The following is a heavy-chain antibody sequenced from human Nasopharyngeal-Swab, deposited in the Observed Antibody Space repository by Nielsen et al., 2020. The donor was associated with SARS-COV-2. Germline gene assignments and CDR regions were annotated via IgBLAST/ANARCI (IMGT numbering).Heavy chain of an antibody. CDR1: GFTFSSYG. CDR3: ARDLPIYSGYDLVDY. J-gene: IGHJ4*02. CDR2: IWYDGSNK. V-gene: IGHV3-33*01. Sequence: GRSLTLSCAASGFTFSSYGMHWVRQAPGKGLEWVAVIWYDGSNKYYADSVKGRFTISRDNSKNTLYLQMNSLRAEDTAVYYCARDLPIYSGYDLVDYWGQGTLVTVSS. D-gene: IGHD5-12*01.